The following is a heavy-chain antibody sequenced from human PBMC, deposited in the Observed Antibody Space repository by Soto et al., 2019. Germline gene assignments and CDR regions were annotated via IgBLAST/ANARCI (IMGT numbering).Heavy chain of an antibody. J-gene: IGHJ4*02. D-gene: IGHD2-8*01. Sequence: QITLKESGPTLVNPTQTLTLTCTFSGFSLSTSEVGVGWIHQPPGKALEWIALINWNDDQRYSPSLKSRLTSTKETAKNQVVVTMTHMDPVDTATYYCAHMGVGVYEWDAEGNTFDYWGQGTLVTVSS. CDR2: INWNDDQ. V-gene: IGHV2-5*01. CDR1: GFSLSTSEVG. CDR3: AHMGVGVYEWDAEGNTFDY.